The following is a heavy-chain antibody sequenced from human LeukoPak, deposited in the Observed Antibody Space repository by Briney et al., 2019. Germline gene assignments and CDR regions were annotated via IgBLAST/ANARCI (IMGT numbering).Heavy chain of an antibody. CDR2: ISYDGSNK. V-gene: IGHV3-30*19. CDR3: ARGIYDY. Sequence: GRSLRLSCAASGFTFSNYGMHWVRQAPGKGLEWVAVISYDGSNKYYADSVKGRFTISRDNSKNTLYLQMNSLRAEDTAVYYCARGIYDYWGQGTLVTVSS. CDR1: GFTFSNYG. J-gene: IGHJ4*02.